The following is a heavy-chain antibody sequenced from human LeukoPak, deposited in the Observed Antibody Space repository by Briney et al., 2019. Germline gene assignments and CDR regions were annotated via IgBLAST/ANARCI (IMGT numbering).Heavy chain of an antibody. CDR1: GDSISGYY. J-gene: IGHJ4*02. D-gene: IGHD5-12*01. CDR3: ARYRRDSGYYYLDY. V-gene: IGHV4-59*01. CDR2: IYYSGNT. Sequence: PSETLSLTCTVSGDSISGYYWSWIRQPPRKGLEWIGYIYYSGNTNYNPSLESRVTMSVDTSKNQFSLKLTSVTAADTAVYFCARYRRDSGYYYLDYWGQGTLVTVSS.